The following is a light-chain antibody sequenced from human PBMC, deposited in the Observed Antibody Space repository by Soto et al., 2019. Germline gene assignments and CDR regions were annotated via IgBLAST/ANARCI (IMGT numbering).Light chain of an antibody. Sequence: DIVMTQSPDSLAVSLGGWATMNCKSSQRVLSSSNNHKYLAWYQQKPGQPPKLLVYWASTRESGVPDRFSGSGSGTDFTLTISSLQAEDVAVYYCQQYYNIPPTFGQGTKVEIK. J-gene: IGKJ1*01. CDR2: WAS. CDR3: QQYYNIPPT. CDR1: QRVLSSSNNHKY. V-gene: IGKV4-1*01.